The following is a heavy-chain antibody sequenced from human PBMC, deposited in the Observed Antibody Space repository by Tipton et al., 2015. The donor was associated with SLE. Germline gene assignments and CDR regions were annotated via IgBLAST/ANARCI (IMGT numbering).Heavy chain of an antibody. Sequence: SLRLSCAASGFTFSTYAMHWVRQAPGKGLEWVAVISYDGSNNYADSVKGRFTISRDNSKNTLYLQMNSLRAGDTAVYYCARVLGSYYGMDVWGQGTTVTVSS. CDR3: ARVLGSYYGMDV. CDR2: ISYDGSN. D-gene: IGHD7-27*01. J-gene: IGHJ6*02. CDR1: GFTFSTYA. V-gene: IGHV3-30*04.